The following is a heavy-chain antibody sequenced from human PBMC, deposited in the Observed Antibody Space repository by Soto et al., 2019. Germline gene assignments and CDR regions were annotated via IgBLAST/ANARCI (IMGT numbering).Heavy chain of an antibody. CDR3: ARVRGSGSYAAYYFDS. D-gene: IGHD3-10*01. J-gene: IGHJ4*01. CDR1: GGSISNGGYY. CDR2: IHYSGST. V-gene: IGHV4-31*03. Sequence: SETLSLTCTVSGGSISNGGYYWNWVRQHPGKGLEWIGYIHYSGSTWYNPFLESRVTISVDTSKDQFSLKLRSVTAADTAVYYCARVRGSGSYAAYYFDSWGQGTLVTVSS.